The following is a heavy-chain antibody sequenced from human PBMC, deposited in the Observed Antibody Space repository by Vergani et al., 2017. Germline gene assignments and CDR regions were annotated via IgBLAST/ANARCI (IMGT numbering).Heavy chain of an antibody. D-gene: IGHD6-13*01. CDR2: IHYSGST. CDR1: GGSISSSSYY. J-gene: IGHJ4*02. Sequence: QLQLQESGPGLVKPSETLSLTCTVSGGSISSSSYYWGWIRQPPGKGLEWIGSIHYSGSTYYNPSLKSRVTISVDTSKNHFSLRVSSVTAADTAVYYCARHGLGSSWLDFDYWGQGTLVTVSS. V-gene: IGHV4-39*01. CDR3: ARHGLGSSWLDFDY.